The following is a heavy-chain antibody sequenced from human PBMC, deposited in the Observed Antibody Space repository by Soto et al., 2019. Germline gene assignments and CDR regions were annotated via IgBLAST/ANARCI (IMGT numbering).Heavy chain of an antibody. CDR1: GGTFSSYA. CDR2: IIPIFGTA. Sequence: SVKVSCKASGGTFSSYAISWVRQAPGQGLEWMGGIIPIFGTANYAQKFQGRVTITADESTSTAYMELSSLRSEDTAVYYCAKDSYDYVWGSYPAVYYFDYWGQGTLVTVSS. D-gene: IGHD3-16*01. CDR3: AKDSYDYVWGSYPAVYYFDY. J-gene: IGHJ4*02. V-gene: IGHV1-69*13.